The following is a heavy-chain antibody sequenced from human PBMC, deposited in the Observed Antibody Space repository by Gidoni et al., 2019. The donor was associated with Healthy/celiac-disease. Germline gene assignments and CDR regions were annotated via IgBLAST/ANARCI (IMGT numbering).Heavy chain of an antibody. V-gene: IGHV1-69*01. D-gene: IGHD2-2*01. CDR1: GGTFSSYA. Sequence: QVQLVQSGAEVKKPGSSVKVSCKASGGTFSSYAISWVRQAPGQGLEWMGGIIPIFGTANYAQKFQGRVTITADESTSTAYMELSSLRSEDTAVYYCARSFTGDIVVVPAAHPIDAFDIWGQGTMVTVSS. J-gene: IGHJ3*02. CDR3: ARSFTGDIVVVPAAHPIDAFDI. CDR2: IIPIFGTA.